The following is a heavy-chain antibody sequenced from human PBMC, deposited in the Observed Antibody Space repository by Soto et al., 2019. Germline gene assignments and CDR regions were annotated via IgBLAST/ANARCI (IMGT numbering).Heavy chain of an antibody. D-gene: IGHD2-15*01. CDR1: GGSVSSGSYY. V-gene: IGHV4-61*01. CDR2: IYYSGST. CDR3: ARDPVAATYYYYGMDV. Sequence: SETLSLTCTVSGGSVSSGSYYWSWIRQPPGKGLEWIGYIYYSGSTNYNPSLKSRVTISVDTSKNQFSLKLSSVTAADTAVYYCARDPVAATYYYYGMDVWGQGTTVTSP. J-gene: IGHJ6*02.